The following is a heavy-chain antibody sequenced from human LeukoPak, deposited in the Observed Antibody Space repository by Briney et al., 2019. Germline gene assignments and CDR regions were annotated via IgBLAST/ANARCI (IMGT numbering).Heavy chain of an antibody. D-gene: IGHD1-1*01. CDR1: GYTFTGYY. CDR3: ASGSLVPPDSALQQLDAFDI. V-gene: IGHV1-2*02. J-gene: IGHJ3*02. Sequence: GASLKVSCKASGYTFTGYYMHWVRQAPGQGLEWMGLINPNSGGTNYAQKFQGRVTMTRDTSISTAYMELSRLRSDDTAVYYCASGSLVPPDSALQQLDAFDIWGQGTMVTVSS. CDR2: INPNSGGT.